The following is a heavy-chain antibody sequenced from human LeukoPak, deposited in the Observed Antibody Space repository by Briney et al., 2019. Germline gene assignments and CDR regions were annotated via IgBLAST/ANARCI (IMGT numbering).Heavy chain of an antibody. CDR2: IYYSGST. Sequence: PSETLSLTCTVSGSSISSGGYYWSWIRQHPGKGLEWIGYIYYSGSTYYNPSLKSRVTISVDTSKNQFSLKLSSVTAADTAVYYCARVRFNYYDSSGYLDYWGQGTLVTVSS. CDR3: ARVRFNYYDSSGYLDY. V-gene: IGHV4-31*03. D-gene: IGHD3-22*01. J-gene: IGHJ4*02. CDR1: GSSISSGGYY.